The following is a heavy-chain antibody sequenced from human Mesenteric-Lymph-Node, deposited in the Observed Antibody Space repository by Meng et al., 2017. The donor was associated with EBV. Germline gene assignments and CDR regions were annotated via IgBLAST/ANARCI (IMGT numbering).Heavy chain of an antibody. D-gene: IGHD6-13*01. CDR1: GGYFSVYY. J-gene: IGHJ5*02. V-gene: IGHV4-34*01. CDR3: ARHTGSWSHLGSSFDP. CDR2: INHSGST. Sequence: LHPGGAGLLKPSETLSRPGPVYGGYFSVYYWSWTRQPPGKGLEWIGEINHSGSTNYNPSLKSRVTISVDTSKNQFSLKLSSVTAADTAVYYCARHTGSWSHLGSSFDPWGQGTLVTVSS.